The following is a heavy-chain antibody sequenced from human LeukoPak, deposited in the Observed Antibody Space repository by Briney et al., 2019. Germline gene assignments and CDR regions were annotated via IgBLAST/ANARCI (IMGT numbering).Heavy chain of an antibody. CDR1: GYSISSGYY. V-gene: IGHV4-38-2*02. J-gene: IGHJ4*02. CDR3: ASIRGVVIYYFDY. D-gene: IGHD3-3*01. CDR2: IYHSGST. Sequence: SETLSLTRTVSGYSISSGYYWGWIRQPPGKGLEWIGSIYHSGSTYYNPSLKSRVTISVDTSKNQFSLKLSSVTAADTAVYYCASIRGVVIYYFDYWGQGTLVTVSS.